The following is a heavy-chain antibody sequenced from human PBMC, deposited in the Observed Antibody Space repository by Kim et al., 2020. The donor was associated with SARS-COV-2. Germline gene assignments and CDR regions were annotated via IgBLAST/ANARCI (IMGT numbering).Heavy chain of an antibody. D-gene: IGHD6-19*01. CDR1: GFTFRNYW. CDR2: IKQDGSEK. Sequence: GGSLRLSCAASGFTFRNYWMSWVRQAPGKGLEWVANIKQDGSEKYYVDSVKGRFTISRDNAKNSLYLQMNSLRAEDTAVYYCARVSALGSGYSSGWYYYYYGMDVWGQGTTVTVSS. J-gene: IGHJ6*02. V-gene: IGHV3-7*03. CDR3: ARVSALGSGYSSGWYYYYYGMDV.